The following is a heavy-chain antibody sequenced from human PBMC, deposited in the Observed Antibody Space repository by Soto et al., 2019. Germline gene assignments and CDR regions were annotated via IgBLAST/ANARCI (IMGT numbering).Heavy chain of an antibody. CDR3: AKHSYSDFWPGHYYYLDY. CDR1: GGSISSADYY. D-gene: IGHD3-3*01. J-gene: IGHJ4*02. Sequence: PWGTLAITCTVSGGSISSADYYWSWVRQAPGEGLEWVSAINAGGGNTHYADSVKGRFTISRDNSKNTLYLQMDSLRAEDTAVYYCAKHSYSDFWPGHYYYLDYWGQGTLVTVSS. V-gene: IGHV3-23*01. CDR2: INAGGGNT.